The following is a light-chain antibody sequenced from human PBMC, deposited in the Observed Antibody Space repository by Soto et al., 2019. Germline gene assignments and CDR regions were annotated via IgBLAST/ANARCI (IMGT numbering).Light chain of an antibody. J-gene: IGLJ2*01. CDR3: SSYAGTSIPVV. Sequence: QSALTQPPSASGSPGQSVTISCTGSSSDVGGYNFVSWYQQHPGKAPKLMIYDVSERPSGFPDRFSGSKSGNTASLTVSGLQADNEADYYCSSYAGTSIPVVFGGGTKRTVL. V-gene: IGLV2-8*01. CDR1: SSDVGGYNF. CDR2: DVS.